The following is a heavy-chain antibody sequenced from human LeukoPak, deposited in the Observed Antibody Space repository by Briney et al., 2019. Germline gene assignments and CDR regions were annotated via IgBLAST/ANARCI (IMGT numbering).Heavy chain of an antibody. CDR2: TYYRSKWYN. J-gene: IGHJ6*02. D-gene: IGHD6-13*01. V-gene: IGHV6-1*01. CDR1: GDSVSSNSAA. CDR3: ARDFGYSSSWYDTYYYYYGMDV. Sequence: SQTLSLTCAISGDSVSSNSAAWNWIRQSPSRGLEWLGRTYYRSKWYNDYAVSVKSRITINPDTSKNRFSLQLNSVTPEDTAVYYCARDFGYSSSWYDTYYYYYGMDVWGQGTTVTVSS.